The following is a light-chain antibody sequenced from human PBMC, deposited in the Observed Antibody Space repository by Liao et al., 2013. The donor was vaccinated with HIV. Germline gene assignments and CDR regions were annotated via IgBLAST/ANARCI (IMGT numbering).Light chain of an antibody. V-gene: IGLV3-21*01. J-gene: IGLJ2*01. CDR2: YET. CDR3: QSADNIATHVV. Sequence: SYVLTQTPSVSVAPGKTARITCGGNNIGTKSVNWYQQKPGQAPVLVICYETDRPAGIPERFSGSRSGTKVTLAISGVQAEDEADYYCQSADNIATHVVFGGGTKLTVL. CDR1: NIGTKS.